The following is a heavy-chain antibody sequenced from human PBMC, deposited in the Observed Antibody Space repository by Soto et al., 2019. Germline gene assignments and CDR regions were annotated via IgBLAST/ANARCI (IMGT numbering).Heavy chain of an antibody. J-gene: IGHJ4*02. CDR2: ISYDGSNK. CDR1: GFTFSSYG. CDR3: AKEPYSGPLDY. V-gene: IGHV3-30*18. Sequence: QVQLVESGGGVVQPGRSLRLSCAASGFTFSSYGMHWVRQAPGKGLEWVAVISYDGSNKYYADSVKGRFTISRDHSKNTRYLQMTSLRAEDTAVYYCAKEPYSGPLDYWGQGTLVTVSS. D-gene: IGHD2-15*01.